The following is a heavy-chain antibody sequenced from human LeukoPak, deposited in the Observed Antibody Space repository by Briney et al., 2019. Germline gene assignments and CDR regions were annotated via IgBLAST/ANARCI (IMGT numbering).Heavy chain of an antibody. CDR2: IWYDGSNK. J-gene: IGHJ6*03. CDR3: AKARLVRGAMGYYMDV. CDR1: GFTFSSYG. V-gene: IGHV3-33*06. Sequence: GGSLRLSCAASGFTFSSYGMRWVRQAPGKGLEWVAVIWYDGSNKYYADSVKGRFTISRDNSKNTLYLQMNSLRAEDTAVYYCAKARLVRGAMGYYMDVWGKGTTVTVSS. D-gene: IGHD3-10*01.